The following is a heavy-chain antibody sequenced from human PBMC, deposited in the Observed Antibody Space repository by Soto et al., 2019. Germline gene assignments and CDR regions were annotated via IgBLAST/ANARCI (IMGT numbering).Heavy chain of an antibody. CDR3: ARDYSSGPNWFDP. Sequence: QVQLVESGGGVVQPGRSLRLSCAASGFTFISYGMHWVRQAPGKGLEWVAVIWYDGSNKYYADSVKGRFTISRDNSKNTLYLQMNSLRAEDTAVYYCARDYSSGPNWFDPWGQGTLVTVSS. V-gene: IGHV3-33*01. J-gene: IGHJ5*02. CDR2: IWYDGSNK. CDR1: GFTFISYG. D-gene: IGHD6-19*01.